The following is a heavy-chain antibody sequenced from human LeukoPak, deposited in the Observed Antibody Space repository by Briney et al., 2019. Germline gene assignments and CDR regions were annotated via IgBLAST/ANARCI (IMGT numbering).Heavy chain of an antibody. Sequence: PGGSLRLSCAASGFTFSSYEMNWVRQAPGKGLEWVSYISSSGSTIYYADSVKGRFTISRDNAKNSLYLQMNSPRAEDTAVYYCARDLLLQVDTAMASGDYWGQGTLVTVSS. D-gene: IGHD5-18*01. CDR2: ISSSGSTI. CDR1: GFTFSSYE. J-gene: IGHJ4*02. V-gene: IGHV3-48*03. CDR3: ARDLLLQVDTAMASGDY.